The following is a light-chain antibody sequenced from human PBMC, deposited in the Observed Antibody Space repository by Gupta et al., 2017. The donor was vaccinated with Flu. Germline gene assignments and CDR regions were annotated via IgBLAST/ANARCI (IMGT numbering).Light chain of an antibody. CDR2: EDN. CDR1: SGSIASNY. J-gene: IGLJ3*02. V-gene: IGLV6-57*01. Sequence: KTVTISCIRSSGSIASNYVQCYQLRPGSSPTTVIFEDNQRPSGVPDRFSGSVDSSSTSASLTISGLKAEDEAYYYCQTYDNTWVFGGGTRLTVL. CDR3: QTYDNTWV.